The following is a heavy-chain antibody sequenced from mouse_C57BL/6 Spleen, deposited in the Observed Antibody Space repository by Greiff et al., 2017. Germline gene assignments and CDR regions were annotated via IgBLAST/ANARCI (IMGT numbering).Heavy chain of an antibody. CDR1: GYTFTSYW. Sequence: QVQLKQPGAELVMPGASVKLSCKASGYTFTSYWMHWVKQRPGQGLEWIGEVDPSDSYTNYNQKFKGKSTLTVDKSSSTAYMQLSSLTSEDAAVYCCGSVGRLRQGFAYWGQGTLVTVSA. CDR3: GSVGRLRQGFAY. V-gene: IGHV1-69*01. J-gene: IGHJ3*01. D-gene: IGHD2-4*01. CDR2: VDPSDSYT.